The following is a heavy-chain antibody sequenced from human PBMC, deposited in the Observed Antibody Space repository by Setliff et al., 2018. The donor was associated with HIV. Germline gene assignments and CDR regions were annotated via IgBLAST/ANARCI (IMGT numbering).Heavy chain of an antibody. V-gene: IGHV1-2*02. CDR1: GYTFSGRY. Sequence: ASVKVSCKASGYTFSGRYIHWVRQAPGQGLEWMGWINPNGGETNFAHKFQGRVTLTSDTSISTAYMELLRLRSDDTSVFYCVRGGDYCSSTSCYDPFDSWGQGTPVTVSP. CDR2: INPNGGET. D-gene: IGHD2-2*01. J-gene: IGHJ4*02. CDR3: VRGGDYCSSTSCYDPFDS.